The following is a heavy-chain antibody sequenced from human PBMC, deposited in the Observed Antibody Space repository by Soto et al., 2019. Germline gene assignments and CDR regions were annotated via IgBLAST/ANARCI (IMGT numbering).Heavy chain of an antibody. CDR2: ISYDGSIK. J-gene: IGHJ4*02. D-gene: IGHD3-10*01. CDR3: AREWSTSGDLDY. V-gene: IGHV3-30-3*01. CDR1: GFTFSSHS. Sequence: QVQLVESGGGVVQPGRSLRLSCAASGFTFSSHSIQWVRQASGKGLVWVAVISYDGSIKYYADSVKGRFTISTDNSNNTAYLQMNSLRAEDTAVFYCAREWSTSGDLDYWGQGTLVIVSS.